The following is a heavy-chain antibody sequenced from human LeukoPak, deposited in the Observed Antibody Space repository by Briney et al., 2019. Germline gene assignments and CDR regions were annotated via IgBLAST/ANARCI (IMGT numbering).Heavy chain of an antibody. J-gene: IGHJ4*02. V-gene: IGHV3-30*03. CDR1: GFIFSTYG. Sequence: GRSLRLSCEVSGFIFSTYGMHWVRQAPGKGLEWVAVISYDGSNKYYADSVKGRFTISRDNSKNTLYLQMNSLRAEDTAVYYCARAIVVVDNFDYWGQGTLVTVSS. D-gene: IGHD3-22*01. CDR2: ISYDGSNK. CDR3: ARAIVVVDNFDY.